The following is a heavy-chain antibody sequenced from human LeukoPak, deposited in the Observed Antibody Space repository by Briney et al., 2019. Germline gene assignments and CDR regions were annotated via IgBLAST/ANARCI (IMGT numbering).Heavy chain of an antibody. CDR1: GFTVSSNY. CDR2: IYSGGST. J-gene: IGHJ4*02. D-gene: IGHD3-9*01. CDR3: ARVLGYYDILTGYYTVSYFDY. Sequence: GGSLRLSCAASGFTVSSNYVSWVRQAPGKGLEWVSDIYSGGSTYYADSVKGRFTISRDNSKNTLYLQMNSLRAEDTAVYYCARVLGYYDILTGYYTVSYFDYWGQGTLVTVSS. V-gene: IGHV3-53*01.